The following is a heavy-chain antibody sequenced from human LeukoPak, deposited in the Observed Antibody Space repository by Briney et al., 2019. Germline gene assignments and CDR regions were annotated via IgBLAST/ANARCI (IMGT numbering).Heavy chain of an antibody. CDR2: IYYSGST. J-gene: IGHJ5*02. V-gene: IGHV4-59*01. D-gene: IGHD3-10*01. CDR3: AREGPYGSGSYINWSWFDP. Sequence: KTSETLSLTCTVSGGSISSYYWSWIRQPPGKGLEWIGYIYYSGSTNYNPSLKSRVTISVDTSKNQFSLKLSSVTAADTAVYYCAREGPYGSGSYINWSWFDPWGQGTLVTVSS. CDR1: GGSISSYY.